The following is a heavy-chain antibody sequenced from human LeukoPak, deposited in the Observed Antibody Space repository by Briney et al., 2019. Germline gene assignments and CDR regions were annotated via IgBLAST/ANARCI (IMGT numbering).Heavy chain of an antibody. Sequence: PGGSLRLSCAASGFTFSSYGMHWVRQAPGKGLEWVAVISYDGSNKYYADSVKGRFTISRDNSKNTLYLQMNSLRAEDTAVYYCAKDGWAAGEYARVYYHYYMDVWGKGTTVTVSS. CDR2: ISYDGSNK. J-gene: IGHJ6*03. D-gene: IGHD4-17*01. CDR3: AKDGWAAGEYARVYYHYYMDV. CDR1: GFTFSSYG. V-gene: IGHV3-30*18.